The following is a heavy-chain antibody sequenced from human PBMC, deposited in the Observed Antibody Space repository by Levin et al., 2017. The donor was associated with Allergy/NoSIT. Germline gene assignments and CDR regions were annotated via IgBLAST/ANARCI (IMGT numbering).Heavy chain of an antibody. CDR2: IIPIFGTA. CDR1: GGTFSSYA. J-gene: IGHJ6*03. D-gene: IGHD6-13*01. CDR3: ARDRGYSSSWYDYYYYYMDV. Sequence: SVKVSCKASGGTFSSYAISWVRQAPGQGLEWMGGIIPIFGTANYAQKFQGRVTITADKSTSTAYMELSSLRSEDTAVYYCARDRGYSSSWYDYYYYYMDVWGKGTTVTVSS. V-gene: IGHV1-69*06.